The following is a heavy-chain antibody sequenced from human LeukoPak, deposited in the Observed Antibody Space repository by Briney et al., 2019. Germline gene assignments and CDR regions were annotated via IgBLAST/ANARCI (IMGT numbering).Heavy chain of an antibody. CDR3: ATVYSKLSYNWFDP. D-gene: IGHD1-26*01. CDR1: GYTLTELS. Sequence: ASVKVPCMVSGYTLTELSMHWVRQAPGKGLEWMGGFDPEDGETIYAQKFQGRVTMTEDTSTDTAYMELGSLRSEDTAVYYCATVYSKLSYNWFDPWGQGTLVTVSS. CDR2: FDPEDGET. V-gene: IGHV1-24*01. J-gene: IGHJ5*02.